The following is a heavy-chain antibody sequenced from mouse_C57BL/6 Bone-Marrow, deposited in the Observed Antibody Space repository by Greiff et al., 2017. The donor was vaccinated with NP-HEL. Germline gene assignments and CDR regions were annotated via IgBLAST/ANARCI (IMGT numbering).Heavy chain of an antibody. CDR1: GYTFTTYP. D-gene: IGHD1-1*01. Sequence: QVQLQQSGAELVKPGASVKLSCKASGYTFTTYPIEWMKQNHGQSLEWIGNFYPYNDDTKYNEKFKGKATLTVEKSSSTVYLELSRLTSDDSAVYCCAMPLRRFFAMDYEGRGTSVTVTA. CDR3: AMPLRRFFAMDY. CDR2: FYPYNDDT. J-gene: IGHJ4*01. V-gene: IGHV1-47*01.